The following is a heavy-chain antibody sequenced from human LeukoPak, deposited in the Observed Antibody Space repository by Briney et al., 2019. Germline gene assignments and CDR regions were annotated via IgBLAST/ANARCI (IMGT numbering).Heavy chain of an antibody. J-gene: IGHJ5*02. D-gene: IGHD3-16*01. CDR1: GFSFSSYE. CDR3: ARALSLGDWFDP. V-gene: IGHV3-48*03. Sequence: PGGSLRLSCAASGFSFSSYEMNWVRQAPGKGLEWVSYISSSGATLYYADSVKGRFTISRDNAKSTLYLQMNSLRAEDTAVYYCARALSLGDWFDPWGQGTLVTVSS. CDR2: ISSSGATL.